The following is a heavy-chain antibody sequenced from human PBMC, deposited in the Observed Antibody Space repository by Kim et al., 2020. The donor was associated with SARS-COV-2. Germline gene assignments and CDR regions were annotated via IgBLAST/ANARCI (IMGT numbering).Heavy chain of an antibody. J-gene: IGHJ4*02. CDR2: SP. D-gene: IGHD2-2*01. V-gene: IGHV4-59*08. CDR3: ARQRSTYDSADY. Sequence: SPSYNPALKNRVTIAVDSSKNQFSLTLTSVTAADTAVYYCARQRSTYDSADYWGPGMLVTVSS.